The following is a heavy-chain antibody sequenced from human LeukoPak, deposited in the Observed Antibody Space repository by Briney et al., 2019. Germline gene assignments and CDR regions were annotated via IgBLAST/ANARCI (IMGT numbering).Heavy chain of an antibody. J-gene: IGHJ3*02. CDR1: EFTFTSCE. V-gene: IGHV3-48*03. CDR2: ISSSGNTI. Sequence: GGSLRLSCAASEFTFTSCELNWVRQAPGKGLEWVSYISSSGNTISYADSVKGRFTISRDNAKNSLYLQVISLRAEDTAVYYCARGPSIAARYDAFDIWGQGTVVTVSS. D-gene: IGHD6-6*01. CDR3: ARGPSIAARYDAFDI.